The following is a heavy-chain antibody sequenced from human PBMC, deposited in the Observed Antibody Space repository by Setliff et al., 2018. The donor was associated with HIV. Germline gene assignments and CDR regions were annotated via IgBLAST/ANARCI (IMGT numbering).Heavy chain of an antibody. V-gene: IGHV4-39*07. D-gene: IGHD4-17*01. J-gene: IGHJ3*02. CDR3: ARGYGDYIKDAFDI. CDR1: GGSIPSTTYY. CDR2: VYYSGTP. Sequence: PSETLSLTCTVSGGSIPSTTYYWAWIRQPPGKGLEWIGSVYYSGTPYYNPSLRSRVSISLATSKSQFSLKMSSVTAADTALYYCARGYGDYIKDAFDIWGQGTMVTVSS.